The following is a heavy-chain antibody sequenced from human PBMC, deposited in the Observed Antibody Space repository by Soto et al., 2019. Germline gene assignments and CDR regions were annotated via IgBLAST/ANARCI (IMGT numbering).Heavy chain of an antibody. D-gene: IGHD3-3*01. Sequence: GGSLRLSCAASGFTFSSYSMNWVRQAPWKGLEWVSSISSSSIYIYYADSVKGRFTISRDNAKNSLYPQMNSLRAEDTAVYYCARTYYDFWSGYPDEYFQHWGQGTLLAVCS. J-gene: IGHJ1*01. V-gene: IGHV3-21*01. CDR1: GFTFSSYS. CDR2: ISSSSIYI. CDR3: ARTYYDFWSGYPDEYFQH.